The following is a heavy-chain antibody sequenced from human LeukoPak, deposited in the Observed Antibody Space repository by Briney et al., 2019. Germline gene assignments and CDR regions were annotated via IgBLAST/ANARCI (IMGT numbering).Heavy chain of an antibody. D-gene: IGHD5-12*01. CDR2: IRGDGGST. Sequence: PGGSLRLSCAASGFTFDDYAMHWVRQAPGKGLEWVSLIRGDGGSTYYADSVKGRFTISRDNSKNSLYLQMNSLRTEDTALYYCAKDGGLVATIAFNYWGQGTLVTVSS. V-gene: IGHV3-43*02. CDR3: AKDGGLVATIAFNY. J-gene: IGHJ4*02. CDR1: GFTFDDYA.